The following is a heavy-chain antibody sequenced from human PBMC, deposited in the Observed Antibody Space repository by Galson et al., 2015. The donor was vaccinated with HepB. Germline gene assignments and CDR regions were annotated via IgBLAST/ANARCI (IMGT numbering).Heavy chain of an antibody. Sequence: SLRLSCAASGFTFDDYAMHWVRQAPGKGLEWVSGISWNSGRIGYGDSVKGRFTISRDNAKNSLYLQMNSLRAEDTAFYYCAKDTRSQIRDGYNRFHYWGQGTLVTVSS. D-gene: IGHD5-24*01. CDR2: ISWNSGRI. J-gene: IGHJ4*02. CDR1: GFTFDDYA. CDR3: AKDTRSQIRDGYNRFHY. V-gene: IGHV3-9*01.